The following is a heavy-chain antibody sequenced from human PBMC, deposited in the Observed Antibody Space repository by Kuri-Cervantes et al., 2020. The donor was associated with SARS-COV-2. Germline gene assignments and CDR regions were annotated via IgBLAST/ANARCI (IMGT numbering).Heavy chain of an antibody. V-gene: IGHV3-30-3*01. D-gene: IGHD1-1*01. CDR1: GFTFSSYA. CDR3: ARDSGGILGH. CDR2: ISYDGSNK. Sequence: GGSLRLSCAASGFTFSSYAMHWVRQAPGKGLEWVAVISYDGSNKYYADSVKGRFTISRDNSKNTLYLQMNSLRAEDTAVYYCARDSGGILGHWGQGTLVTVSS. J-gene: IGHJ4*02.